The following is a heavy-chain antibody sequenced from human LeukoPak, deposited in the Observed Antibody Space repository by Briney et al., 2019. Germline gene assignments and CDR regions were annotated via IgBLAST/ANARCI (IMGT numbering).Heavy chain of an antibody. CDR2: ISGSGGST. V-gene: IGHV3-23*01. D-gene: IGHD3-16*01. CDR1: GFTFSAYA. Sequence: GGSLRLSCAASGFTFSAYAMSWVRQAPGKGLEWVSAISGSGGSTYYADSVKGRFTISRDNAKNSLYLQMNSLRAEDTAVYYCARGAIGGYGMDVWGQGTTVTVSS. J-gene: IGHJ6*02. CDR3: ARGAIGGYGMDV.